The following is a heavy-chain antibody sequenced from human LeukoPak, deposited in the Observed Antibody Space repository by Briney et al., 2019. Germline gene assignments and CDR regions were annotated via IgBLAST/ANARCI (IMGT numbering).Heavy chain of an antibody. Sequence: ASVKVSCKASGYTFTGYYMHWGRQAPGEGLEWMGWINPNSGGTNYSQNFQGRVTMPRDTSISTAYMELSRLRSDDTAVYYCARESSSSWPSFDYWGQGTLVTVSS. CDR1: GYTFTGYY. V-gene: IGHV1-2*02. D-gene: IGHD6-13*01. CDR3: ARESSSSWPSFDY. CDR2: INPNSGGT. J-gene: IGHJ4*02.